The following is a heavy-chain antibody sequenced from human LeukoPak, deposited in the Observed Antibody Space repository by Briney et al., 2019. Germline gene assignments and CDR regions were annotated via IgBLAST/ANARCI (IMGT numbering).Heavy chain of an antibody. CDR1: GFTFSSYS. CDR2: ISSSSSYI. V-gene: IGHV3-21*01. Sequence: GGSLRLSCAASGFTFSSYSMNWVRQAPGKGLEWVSSISSSSSYIYYADSVKGRFTISRDNAKNSLYLQMNSLRAEDTAVYYCARVVLLWFGELLKDYYYMDVWGKGTTVTVSS. CDR3: ARVVLLWFGELLKDYYYMDV. J-gene: IGHJ6*03. D-gene: IGHD3-10*01.